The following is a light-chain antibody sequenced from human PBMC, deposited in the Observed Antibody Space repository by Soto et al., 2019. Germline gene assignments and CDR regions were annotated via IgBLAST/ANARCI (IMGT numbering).Light chain of an antibody. CDR2: GAS. CDR1: QSVSSSD. CDR3: QQYGSSPT. Sequence: EIVVTQSPGTLSLSPGERATLSCRASQSVSSSDLAWYQQKPGQAPRILIYGASSRATGIPDRFSGSGSGTDFALTISRLEPEDFAVYYCQQYGSSPTFGQGTKVEIK. V-gene: IGKV3-20*01. J-gene: IGKJ1*01.